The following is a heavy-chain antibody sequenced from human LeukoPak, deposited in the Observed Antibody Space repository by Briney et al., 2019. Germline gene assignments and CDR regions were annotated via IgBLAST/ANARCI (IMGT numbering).Heavy chain of an antibody. CDR3: ARVRWLRFVDY. D-gene: IGHD5-12*01. J-gene: IGHJ4*02. Sequence: ASVKVSCKASGYTFTSYDINWVRQATGQGLEWMGWMNPNSGNTGYAQMFQGRVTMTRNTSISTAYMELSSLRSEDTAVYYCARVRWLRFVDYWGQGTLVTVSS. V-gene: IGHV1-8*01. CDR2: MNPNSGNT. CDR1: GYTFTSYD.